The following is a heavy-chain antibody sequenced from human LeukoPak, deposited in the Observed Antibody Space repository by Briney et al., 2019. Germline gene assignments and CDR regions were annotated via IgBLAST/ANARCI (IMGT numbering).Heavy chain of an antibody. V-gene: IGHV3-48*02. CDR1: VFTFSTYS. CDR3: ARARGGNYQPLHFDY. CDR2: ITSSSGTI. D-gene: IGHD4/OR15-4a*01. Sequence: GGSLRLSCAAGVFTFSTYSMSWGRQAAGEVLEGPSYITSSSGTIHYADSVKGRFTISRDNAKNSLYLQMNSLRDEDTAVYYCARARGGNYQPLHFDYWGQGTLVTVSS. J-gene: IGHJ4*02.